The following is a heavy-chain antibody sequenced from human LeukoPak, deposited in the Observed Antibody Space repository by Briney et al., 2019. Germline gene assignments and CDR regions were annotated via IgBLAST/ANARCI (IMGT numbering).Heavy chain of an antibody. CDR3: ARDYFRTEYSSSYDY. V-gene: IGHV3-21*01. D-gene: IGHD6-6*01. J-gene: IGHJ4*02. CDR2: ISSSSSYI. Sequence: GGSLRLSCAASGFTFSSYGMNWVRQAPGKGLEWVSSISSSSSYIYYADSVKGRFTISRDNAKNSLYLQMNSLRAEDTVVYYCARDYFRTEYSSSYDYWGQGTLVTVSS. CDR1: GFTFSSYG.